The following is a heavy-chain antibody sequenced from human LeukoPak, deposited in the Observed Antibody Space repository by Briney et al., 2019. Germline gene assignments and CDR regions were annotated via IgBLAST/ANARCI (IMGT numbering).Heavy chain of an antibody. CDR2: IYSGGST. CDR3: ARGGPGIAAVFDY. J-gene: IGHJ4*02. CDR1: GFTVSSNY. Sequence: PGRSLRLSCAASGFTVSSNYMSWVRQAPGKGLEWVSVIYSGGSTYYADSVKGRFTISRDNSKNTLYLQMNSLRAEDTAVYYCARGGPGIAAVFDYWGQGTLVTVSS. D-gene: IGHD6-13*01. V-gene: IGHV3-53*01.